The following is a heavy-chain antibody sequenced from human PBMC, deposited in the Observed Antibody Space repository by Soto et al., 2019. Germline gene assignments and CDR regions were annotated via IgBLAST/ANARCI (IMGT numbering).Heavy chain of an antibody. D-gene: IGHD4-17*01. Sequence: QVQLVESGGGVVQPGRSLRLSCAASGFTFSSYAMHWVRQAPGKGLEWVAVISYDGSNKYYADSVKGRFTISRDNSKNTLYLQMNSLRAEDTAVYYCARDLGYDYGDYEGYYYYYGMDVWGQGTTVTVSS. CDR1: GFTFSSYA. V-gene: IGHV3-30-3*01. J-gene: IGHJ6*02. CDR3: ARDLGYDYGDYEGYYYYYGMDV. CDR2: ISYDGSNK.